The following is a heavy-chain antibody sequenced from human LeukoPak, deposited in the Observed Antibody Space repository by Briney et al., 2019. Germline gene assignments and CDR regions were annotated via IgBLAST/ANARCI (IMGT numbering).Heavy chain of an antibody. CDR3: AKSGPAYGDYDYFDY. J-gene: IGHJ4*02. CDR1: GFTFSSYA. CDR2: ISGSGGSI. V-gene: IGHV3-23*01. D-gene: IGHD4-17*01. Sequence: PGGSLRLSCAASGFTFSSYAMSWVRQAPGKGLEWVSAISGSGGSIYYADSVKGRFTISRDNSKNMLYLQMNSLRAEDTAVYYCAKSGPAYGDYDYFDYWGQGTLVTVSS.